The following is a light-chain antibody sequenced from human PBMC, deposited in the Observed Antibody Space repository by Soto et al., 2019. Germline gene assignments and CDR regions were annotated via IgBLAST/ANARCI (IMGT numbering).Light chain of an antibody. CDR1: SSISSSF. V-gene: IGKV3-20*01. CDR2: AAS. CDR3: QQYGTSPWT. J-gene: IGKJ1*01. Sequence: EIVLTQSPGTRSLSPGERAALSCRTSSSISSSFLAWYQQRTGQAPRLVLYAASNRATGIPDRFSGSGSGTDFTLSFSRLEPEDSAVYFCQQYGTSPWTFGRGTKVEV.